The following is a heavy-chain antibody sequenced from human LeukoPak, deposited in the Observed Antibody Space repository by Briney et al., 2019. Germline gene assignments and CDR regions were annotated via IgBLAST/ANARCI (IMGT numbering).Heavy chain of an antibody. CDR1: GFTFSSYW. V-gene: IGHV3-74*01. CDR3: AINGGGDSGYGNFDY. D-gene: IGHD5-12*01. J-gene: IGHJ4*02. Sequence: PGGSLRPSCAASGFTFSSYWMHWVRQAPGKGLVWVSRINSDGSSTSYADSVKGRFTISRDNAKNSLYLQMNSLRAEDTAFYYCAINGGGDSGYGNFDYWGQGTLVTVSS. CDR2: INSDGSST.